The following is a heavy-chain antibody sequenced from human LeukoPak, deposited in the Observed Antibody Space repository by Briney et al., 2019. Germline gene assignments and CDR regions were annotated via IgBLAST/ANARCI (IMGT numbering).Heavy chain of an antibody. CDR3: ARDGYDSSGYFDY. CDR1: GYSISSGYY. J-gene: IGHJ4*02. CDR2: IYHSGST. D-gene: IGHD3-22*01. Sequence: SETLSLTCTGSGYSISSGYYWGWIRQPPGEGLEWIGSIYHSGSTYYNPSLKSRVTISVDTSKNQFSLKLSSVTAADTAVYYCARDGYDSSGYFDYWGQGTLVTISS. V-gene: IGHV4-38-2*02.